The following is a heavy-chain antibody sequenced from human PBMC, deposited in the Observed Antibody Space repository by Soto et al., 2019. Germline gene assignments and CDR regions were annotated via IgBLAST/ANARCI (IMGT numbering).Heavy chain of an antibody. Sequence: GASLRLSCAASGFTFSSYAMSWVRQAPGKGLEWVSAISGSGGSTYYADSVKGRFTISRDNSKNTLYLQMNSLRAEDTAVYYCDKELGRSNSCRDQYYGMDVGGQGTMVT. J-gene: IGHJ6*02. D-gene: IGHD2-2*01. CDR1: GFTFSSYA. V-gene: IGHV3-23*01. CDR3: DKELGRSNSCRDQYYGMDV. CDR2: ISGSGGST.